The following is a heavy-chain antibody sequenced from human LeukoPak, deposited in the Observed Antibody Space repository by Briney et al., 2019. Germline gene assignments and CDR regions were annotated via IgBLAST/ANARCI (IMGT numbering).Heavy chain of an antibody. CDR3: AKRGVVIRVILVGFHEEAYYFDS. J-gene: IGHJ4*02. CDR1: GITLSNYC. CDR2: ISGSGGGT. V-gene: IGHV3-23*01. Sequence: GGSLRLSCAVSGITLSNYCMSWVRQAPGKGLEWVAGISGSGGGTNYADSVKGRFTISRDNPKNTLFLQMNNLRAEDTAVYFCAKRGVVIRVILVGFHEEAYYFDSLGQGALVTVSS. D-gene: IGHD3-22*01.